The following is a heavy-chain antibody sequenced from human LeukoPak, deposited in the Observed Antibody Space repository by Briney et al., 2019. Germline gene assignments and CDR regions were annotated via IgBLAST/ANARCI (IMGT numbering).Heavy chain of an antibody. J-gene: IGHJ4*02. CDR3: SLRYCSGTSCPGY. Sequence: GGSLRLSCAASGFTLSDAWLSWVRQAPGKGPEWVGRIKSSADGGATDYAAPVKGRFTVSRDDSKDTLYLHMNSLKTEDTAVYYCSLRYCSGTSCPGYWGQGTLVTVSS. CDR1: GFTLSDAW. V-gene: IGHV3-15*01. CDR2: IKSSADGGAT. D-gene: IGHD2-8*02.